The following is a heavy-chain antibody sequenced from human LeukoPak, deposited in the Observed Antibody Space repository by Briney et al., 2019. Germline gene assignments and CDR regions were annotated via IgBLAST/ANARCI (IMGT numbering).Heavy chain of an antibody. D-gene: IGHD5-18*01. CDR1: GFTFSNYA. V-gene: IGHV3-23*01. CDR3: AKRIQSAMAMGY. J-gene: IGHJ4*02. Sequence: GSLRLSRAASGFTFSNYALSWVRQGPGKGLEWVSDISGSGGSTYYADSVKGRFTISRDNSKNTMYLQMNSLRAEDTAVYYCAKRIQSAMAMGYWGQGTLVTVSS. CDR2: ISGSGGST.